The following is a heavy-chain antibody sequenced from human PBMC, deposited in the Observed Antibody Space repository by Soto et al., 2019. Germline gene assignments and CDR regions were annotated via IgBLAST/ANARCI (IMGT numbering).Heavy chain of an antibody. V-gene: IGHV4-34*01. CDR3: ARGRIYGGSGSYYLVY. J-gene: IGHJ4*02. CDR1: GGSFSGYY. CDR2: INHSGST. D-gene: IGHD3-10*01. Sequence: KTSETLSLTCAVYGGSFSGYYWSWIRQPPGKGLEWIGEINHSGSTNYNPSLKSRVTISVDTSKNQFSLKLSSVTAADTAVYYCARGRIYGGSGSYYLVYWGQGTLVTVSS.